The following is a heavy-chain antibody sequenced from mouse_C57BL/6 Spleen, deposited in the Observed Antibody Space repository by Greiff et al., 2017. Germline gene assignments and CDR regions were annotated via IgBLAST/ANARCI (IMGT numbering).Heavy chain of an antibody. V-gene: IGHV1-64*01. Sequence: QVQLQQPGAELVKPGASVKLSCKASGYTFTSYWMHWVKQRPGQGLEWIGMIHPNSGSTNYNEKFKSKATLTVDKSSSTAYMQLSSLTSEDSAVYYCAKEGLRRGAMDYWGQGTSVTVSS. D-gene: IGHD2-2*01. CDR1: GYTFTSYW. J-gene: IGHJ4*01. CDR2: IHPNSGST. CDR3: AKEGLRRGAMDY.